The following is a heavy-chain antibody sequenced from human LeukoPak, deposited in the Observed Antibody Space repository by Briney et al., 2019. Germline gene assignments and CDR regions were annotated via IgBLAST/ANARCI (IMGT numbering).Heavy chain of an antibody. D-gene: IGHD3-10*01. V-gene: IGHV1-2*02. J-gene: IGHJ4*02. Sequence: ASVKVSCKASGYTFTGYYMHWVRQAPGQGLEGMGWINPNSGGTNYAQKFQGRVTMTRDTSISTAYMELSRLRSDDTAVYYCARGDLWFGELLFDYWGQGTLVTVSS. CDR3: ARGDLWFGELLFDY. CDR2: INPNSGGT. CDR1: GYTFTGYY.